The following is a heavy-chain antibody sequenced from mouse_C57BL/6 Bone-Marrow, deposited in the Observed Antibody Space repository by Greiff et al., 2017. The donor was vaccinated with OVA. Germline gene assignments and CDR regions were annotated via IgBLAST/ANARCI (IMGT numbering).Heavy chain of an antibody. CDR2: IHPNSGST. V-gene: IGHV1-64*01. CDR1: GYTFTSYW. CDR3: ARGGGLQYYFDY. J-gene: IGHJ2*01. Sequence: QVQLQQPGAELVKPGASVKLSCKASGYTFTSYWMHWVKQRPGQGLEWIGMIHPNSGSTNYNEKFKSKAKLTVDKSSSTAYMQLSSLTSEDSAVYYCARGGGLQYYFDYWGQGTTRTVSS. D-gene: IGHD3-3*01.